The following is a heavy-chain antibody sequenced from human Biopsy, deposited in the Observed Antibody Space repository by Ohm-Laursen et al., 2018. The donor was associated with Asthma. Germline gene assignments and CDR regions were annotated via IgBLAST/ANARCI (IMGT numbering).Heavy chain of an antibody. J-gene: IGHJ3*02. Sequence: ASVKVSCKASGYTFISYAIHWVRQAPGQRLEWMGRINAGNGNTKYSQKFQGRVTITRDTSASTAYMDLSSLRSEDTAVYYCARTYYDFLTGQVNDAFAIRGQGTVVTVSS. CDR3: ARTYYDFLTGQVNDAFAI. CDR2: INAGNGNT. CDR1: GYTFISYA. D-gene: IGHD3-9*01. V-gene: IGHV1-3*01.